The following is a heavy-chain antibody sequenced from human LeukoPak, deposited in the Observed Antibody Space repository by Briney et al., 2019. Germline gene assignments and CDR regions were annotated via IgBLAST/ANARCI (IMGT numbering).Heavy chain of an antibody. V-gene: IGHV2-5*02. J-gene: IGHJ4*02. Sequence: SGPTLVKPTQTLTLTCTFSGFSLSTSGVGVGWIRQSPGKALEWLALIYWDDVKRYSPSLKSRLTIPKGASKNQVVLTMTNMDPVDTATYYCAHRGTTVTTFGFDYWGQGTLVTVSS. CDR1: GFSLSTSGVG. CDR2: IYWDDVK. D-gene: IGHD4-17*01. CDR3: AHRGTTVTTFGFDY.